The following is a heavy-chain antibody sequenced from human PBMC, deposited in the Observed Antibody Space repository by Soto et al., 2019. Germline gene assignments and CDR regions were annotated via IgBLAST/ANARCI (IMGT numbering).Heavy chain of an antibody. D-gene: IGHD2-21*01. V-gene: IGHV3-23*01. CDR3: ARCAVLSTTSGGWCNWFDP. J-gene: IGHJ5*02. CDR1: EFTVSNYA. CDR2: ISASGAET. Sequence: GGALRLSGTASEFTVSNYAMSWVRQAPGKGLEGVSAISASGAETHYVDSVKGRFTISRDNPKNTLYVQMNSLRAEDTGVYYCARCAVLSTTSGGWCNWFDPWGQGT.